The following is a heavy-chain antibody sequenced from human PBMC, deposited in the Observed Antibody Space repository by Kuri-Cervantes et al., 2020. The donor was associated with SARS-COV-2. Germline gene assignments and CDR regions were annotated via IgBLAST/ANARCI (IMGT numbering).Heavy chain of an antibody. J-gene: IGHJ4*02. CDR3: ARSHCSSTSCYALSDY. CDR1: GGTFSSYA. V-gene: IGHV1-69*10. D-gene: IGHD2-2*01. CDR2: INPVFGIA. Sequence: SVKVSCKASGGTFSSYAISWVRQAPGQGLEWMGGINPVFGIANYAQKFQGRVTITADKSTSTAYMEMSSLRSEDTAVYYCARSHCSSTSCYALSDYWGQGTLVTVSS.